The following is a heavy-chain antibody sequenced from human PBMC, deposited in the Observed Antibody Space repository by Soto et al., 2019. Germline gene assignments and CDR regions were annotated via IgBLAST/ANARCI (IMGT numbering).Heavy chain of an antibody. V-gene: IGHV4-59*01. J-gene: IGHJ5*02. CDR2: VYYSGST. Sequence: SATPSLSWPFSGGSISTYYWTLVRQPPGKGLEWIGYVYYSGSTNYNPSLESRVTISIDASKNQFSLKMKSVTAADTAVYYCVRDYLLTGFDPWGQGALVTVSS. CDR1: GGSISTYY. CDR3: VRDYLLTGFDP. D-gene: IGHD3-9*01.